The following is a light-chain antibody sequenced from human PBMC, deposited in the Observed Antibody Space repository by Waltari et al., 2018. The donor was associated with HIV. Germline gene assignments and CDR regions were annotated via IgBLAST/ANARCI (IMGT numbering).Light chain of an antibody. CDR1: SSNIGSNY. Sequence: QSVLTQPPSASGTPGQRVSISCSGSSSNIGSNYVYWYQQLPGTVPKLLMYRNDERPSGVPDRFSGSKSGTSASLAISGLRSEDEADYCAAWDDSLSAWVFGGGTKLTVL. J-gene: IGLJ3*02. CDR3: AAWDDSLSAWV. CDR2: RND. V-gene: IGLV1-47*01.